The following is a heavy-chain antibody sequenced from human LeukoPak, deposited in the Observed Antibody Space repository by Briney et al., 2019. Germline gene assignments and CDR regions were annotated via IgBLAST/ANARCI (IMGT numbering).Heavy chain of an antibody. J-gene: IGHJ5*02. CDR2: INTNTGDP. V-gene: IGHV7-4-1*02. D-gene: IGHD6-13*01. CDR3: ARRRTIAAAGWFDP. Sequence: GASVKVSCKASGYTFTSYAMNWVRQAPGQGLEWMGWINTNTGDPTYAQGFTGRFVFSLDTSVSTAYLQISSLKAEDTAVYYCARRRTIAAAGWFDPWGQGTLVTVSS. CDR1: GYTFTSYA.